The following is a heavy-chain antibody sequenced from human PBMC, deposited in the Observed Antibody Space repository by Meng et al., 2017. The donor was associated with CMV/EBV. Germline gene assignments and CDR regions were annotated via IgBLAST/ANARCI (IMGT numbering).Heavy chain of an antibody. J-gene: IGHJ6*02. CDR2: ISYDGSNK. Sequence: GGSLRLSCADSGFTFSSYAMHWVRQAPGKGLEWVAVISYDGSNKYYADSVKGRFTISRDNSKNTLYLQMNSLRAEDTAVYYCARDDFDYYGMDVWGQGTTVTVSS. V-gene: IGHV3-30*04. D-gene: IGHD3/OR15-3a*01. CDR1: GFTFSSYA. CDR3: ARDDFDYYGMDV.